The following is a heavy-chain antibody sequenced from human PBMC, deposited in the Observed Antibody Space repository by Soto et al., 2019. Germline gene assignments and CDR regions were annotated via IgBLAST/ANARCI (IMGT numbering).Heavy chain of an antibody. J-gene: IGHJ1*01. Sequence: GGSLRLSCAASGFTFSSYAMSWVRQAPGKGLEWVSAISGSGGSTYYADSVKGRFTISRDNSKNTLYLQMNSLRAEDTAVYYCAPLEGAGLYFQHWGQGTLVTVSS. D-gene: IGHD1-26*01. CDR3: APLEGAGLYFQH. CDR1: GFTFSSYA. CDR2: ISGSGGST. V-gene: IGHV3-23*01.